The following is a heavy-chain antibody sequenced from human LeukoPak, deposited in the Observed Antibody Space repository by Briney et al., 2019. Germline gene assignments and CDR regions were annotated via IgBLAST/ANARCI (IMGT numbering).Heavy chain of an antibody. CDR2: IKSDGSIT. CDR1: GFTFSSNW. V-gene: IGHV3-74*01. CDR3: ARGTLIITALIDY. D-gene: IGHD6-6*01. J-gene: IGHJ4*02. Sequence: GGSLRLSCAASGFTFSSNWMQWVRQAPGKGLVWVSRIKSDGSITSYADSVKGRFTISRDNAKNTLYLQMNSLRAEDTAVYYCARGTLIITALIDYWGQGTLVTVSS.